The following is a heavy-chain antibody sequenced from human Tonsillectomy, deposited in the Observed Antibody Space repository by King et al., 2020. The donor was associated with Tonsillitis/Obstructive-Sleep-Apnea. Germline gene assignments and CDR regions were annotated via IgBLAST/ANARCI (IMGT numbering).Heavy chain of an antibody. CDR2: INPSGGST. CDR1: GYTFTSYY. CDR3: ARSPWVTMYFDY. D-gene: IGHD3-3*01. J-gene: IGHJ4*02. V-gene: IGHV1-46*01. Sequence: QLVQSGAEVKKPGASVKVSCKASGYTFTSYYMHWVRQAPGQGLEWMGIINPSGGSTSYAQKFQGRVTRTRDTSTSTVYMELSSLRSEDTAVYYCARSPWVTMYFDYWGQGTLVTVSS.